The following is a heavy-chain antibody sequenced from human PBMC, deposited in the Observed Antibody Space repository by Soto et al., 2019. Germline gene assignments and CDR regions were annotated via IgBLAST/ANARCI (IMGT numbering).Heavy chain of an antibody. CDR3: ARDQGSRIVVVPAAMGVQYYYGMDV. V-gene: IGHV3-48*03. Sequence: VGSLRLSCAASGFTFSSYEMNWVRQAPGKGLEWVSYISSSGSTIYYADSVKGRFTISRDNAKNSLYLQMNSLRAEDTAVYYCARDQGSRIVVVPAAMGVQYYYGMDVWGQGTTVTVSS. D-gene: IGHD2-2*01. CDR2: ISSSGSTI. CDR1: GFTFSSYE. J-gene: IGHJ6*02.